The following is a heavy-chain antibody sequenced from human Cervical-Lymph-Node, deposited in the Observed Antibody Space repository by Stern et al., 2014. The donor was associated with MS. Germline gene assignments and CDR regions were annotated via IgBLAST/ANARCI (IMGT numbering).Heavy chain of an antibody. J-gene: IGHJ5*02. CDR1: GYSFTSYW. D-gene: IGHD6-13*01. CDR3: ARTRYSSSWYTFDP. V-gene: IGHV5-51*03. Sequence: EVQLVQSGAEVKKPGKSLKISCTGSGYSFTSYWIAWVRHMPGKGLEWMGIVDPGDSDTRYSPSFQGQVSISADKSTSTAYLQWSSLKASDTAMYYCARTRYSSSWYTFDPWGQGTLVTVSS. CDR2: VDPGDSDT.